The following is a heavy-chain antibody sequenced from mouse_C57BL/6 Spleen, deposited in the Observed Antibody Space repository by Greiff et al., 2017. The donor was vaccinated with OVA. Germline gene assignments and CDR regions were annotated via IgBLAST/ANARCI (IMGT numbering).Heavy chain of an antibody. Sequence: EVQLVESEGGLVQPGSSMKLSCTASGFTFSDYYMAWVRQVPEKGLEWVANINYDGSSTYYLDSLKSRFIISRDNAKNILYLQMSSLKSEDTATYYCAREDTTVLDYWGQGTSVTVSS. D-gene: IGHD1-1*01. J-gene: IGHJ4*01. CDR2: INYDGSST. CDR1: GFTFSDYY. CDR3: AREDTTVLDY. V-gene: IGHV5-16*01.